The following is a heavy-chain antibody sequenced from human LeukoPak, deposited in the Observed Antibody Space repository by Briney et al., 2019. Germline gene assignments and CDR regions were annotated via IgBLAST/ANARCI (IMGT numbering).Heavy chain of an antibody. D-gene: IGHD2-21*02. J-gene: IGHJ1*01. CDR2: VYYSVST. V-gene: IGHV4-39*01. CDR3: ARQAFGGDLGYFQH. Sequence: RQAPGKGLEWIGSVYYSVSTYYNPSLKSRVTISVDTSKKQFSLKLSSVTAAETAVYYCARQAFGGDLGYFQHWGQGTLVTVSS.